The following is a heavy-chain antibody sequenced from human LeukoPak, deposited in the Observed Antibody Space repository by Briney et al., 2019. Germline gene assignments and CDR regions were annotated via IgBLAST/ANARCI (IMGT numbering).Heavy chain of an antibody. CDR1: GGSISSGGYY. CDR3: ARVAQQLVPDY. Sequence: SETLSLTCTVSGGSISSGGYYWSWIRQPPGKGLEWIGYIYHSGSTYYNPSLKSRVTISVDRSKNQFSLKLSSVTAADTAVYYCARVAQQLVPDYWGQGTLVTVSS. V-gene: IGHV4-30-2*01. CDR2: IYHSGST. J-gene: IGHJ4*02. D-gene: IGHD6-13*01.